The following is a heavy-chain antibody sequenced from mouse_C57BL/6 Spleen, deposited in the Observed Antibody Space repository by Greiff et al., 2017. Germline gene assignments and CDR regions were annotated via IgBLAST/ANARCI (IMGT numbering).Heavy chain of an antibody. Sequence: QVQLQQSGAELARPGASVKLSCKASGYTFTSYGISWVKQRTGQGLEWIGEIYPRSGNTYYNEKFKGNAQLTADKSSSTAYMELRSLTSEDSAVYFCANWDVWYFDVWGTGTTVTVSS. J-gene: IGHJ1*03. D-gene: IGHD4-1*01. CDR3: ANWDVWYFDV. CDR1: GYTFTSYG. CDR2: IYPRSGNT. V-gene: IGHV1-81*01.